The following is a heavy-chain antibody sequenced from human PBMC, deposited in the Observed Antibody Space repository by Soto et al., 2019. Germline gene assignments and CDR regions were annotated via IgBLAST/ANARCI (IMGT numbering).Heavy chain of an antibody. CDR3: ARLRGYSYGQVDY. CDR2: IYYSGST. J-gene: IGHJ4*02. D-gene: IGHD5-18*01. Sequence: SETLSLTCTVSGGSRISSSYYWGWIRQPPGKGLEWIGTIYYSGSTYYNPSLTSRVTISVDTSKNQFSLKLSSVTAADTAVYYCARLRGYSYGQVDYWGQGTLVTVSS. CDR1: GGSRISSSYY. V-gene: IGHV4-39*01.